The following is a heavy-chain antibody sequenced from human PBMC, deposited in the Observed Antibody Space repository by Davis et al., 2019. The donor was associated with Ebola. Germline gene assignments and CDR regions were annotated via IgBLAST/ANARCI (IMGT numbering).Heavy chain of an antibody. J-gene: IGHJ4*02. Sequence: GGSLRLSCAASGFTFSSYGMHWVRQAPGKGLEWVAVISYDGSNKYYADSVKGRFTISIDNSKNTLYLQINSLRAEDTAVYYCARGDGYNFFDYWGQGALVTVSS. D-gene: IGHD5-24*01. CDR3: ARGDGYNFFDY. CDR1: GFTFSSYG. CDR2: ISYDGSNK. V-gene: IGHV3-30*03.